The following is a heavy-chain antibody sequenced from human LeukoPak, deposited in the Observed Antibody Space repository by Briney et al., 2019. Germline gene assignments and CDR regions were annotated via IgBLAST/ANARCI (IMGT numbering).Heavy chain of an antibody. Sequence: GGSLRLSCAASGFTVSSNYMSWVRQAPGKGLEWVSAISGTGGNTYYADSVKGRFTISRDNSKNTLYLQMNSLRAEDTAVYYCAKEPARGYSYGYFDYWGQGTLVTVSS. CDR1: GFTVSSNY. CDR3: AKEPARGYSYGYFDY. D-gene: IGHD5-18*01. J-gene: IGHJ4*02. CDR2: ISGTGGNT. V-gene: IGHV3-23*01.